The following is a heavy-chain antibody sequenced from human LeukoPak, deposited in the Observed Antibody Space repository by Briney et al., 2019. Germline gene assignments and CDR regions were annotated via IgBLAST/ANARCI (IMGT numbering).Heavy chain of an antibody. CDR3: AKPTTGSYPYWYFDL. J-gene: IGHJ2*01. V-gene: IGHV3-23*01. CDR2: IRGSGDST. CDR1: GFTFSSYA. Sequence: PGGSLRLSCAASGFTFSSYAMSWVRQAPGKGLEWVSAIRGSGDSTYYADSVKGRFTISRDNSKNTLYLQMNSLRAEDTAVYYCAKPTTGSYPYWYFDLWGRGTLVTVSS. D-gene: IGHD1-26*01.